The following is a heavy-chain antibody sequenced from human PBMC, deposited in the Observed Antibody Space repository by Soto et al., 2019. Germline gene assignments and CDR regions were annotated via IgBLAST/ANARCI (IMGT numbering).Heavy chain of an antibody. CDR1: GDSIISSDFY. CDR2: IFYLGSS. V-gene: IGHV4-39*01. J-gene: IGHJ5*02. Sequence: SETLSLTCTVSGDSIISSDFYWGWVRQPPGKGLEWLGSIFYLGSSYYNPSLKSRVTMSVDTSKNQFSLRLRSVTAADTALYFCARHSLALRKNNWFDPWGQGIMVTSPQ. CDR3: ARHSLALRKNNWFDP. D-gene: IGHD3-3*02.